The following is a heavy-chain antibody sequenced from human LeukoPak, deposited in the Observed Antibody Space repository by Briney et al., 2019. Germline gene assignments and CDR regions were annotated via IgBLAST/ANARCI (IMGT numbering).Heavy chain of an antibody. CDR1: GFTFSRYA. V-gene: IGHV3-23*01. CDR2: ISGSGGST. J-gene: IGHJ6*03. Sequence: GGSLRLSCAASGFTFSRYAMSWVRQAPGEGLEWVSAISGSGGSTYYADSVKGRFTISRDNSKNTLYLQMNSLRAEDTAVYYCARGVSYYDSSGDYYYYYMDVWGKGTTVTVSS. D-gene: IGHD3-22*01. CDR3: ARGVSYYDSSGDYYYYYMDV.